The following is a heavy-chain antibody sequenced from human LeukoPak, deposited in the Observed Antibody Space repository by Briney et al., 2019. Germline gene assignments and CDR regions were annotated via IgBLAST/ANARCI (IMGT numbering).Heavy chain of an antibody. CDR3: ARDAIGSGWYGGPEYFHH. Sequence: GGSLRLSCAASGFTFSSYSMNWVRQAPGKGLEWVSSISSSTKYINYADSVKGRFTISRDNAKNSLYLQMNSLRAEDTAVYYCARDAIGSGWYGGPEYFHHWGQGTLVTVSS. V-gene: IGHV3-21*01. CDR2: ISSSTKYI. CDR1: GFTFSSYS. D-gene: IGHD6-19*01. J-gene: IGHJ1*01.